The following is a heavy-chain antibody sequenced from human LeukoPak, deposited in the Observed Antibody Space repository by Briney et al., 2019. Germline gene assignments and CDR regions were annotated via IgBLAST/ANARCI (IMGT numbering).Heavy chain of an antibody. J-gene: IGHJ4*02. V-gene: IGHV3-21*01. CDR1: GFSFSSYS. CDR3: ARCSGVFGSSGY. CDR2: ISSGTGSYI. Sequence: GGSLRLSCVATGFSFSSYSMNWVRQAPGKGLEWVSTISSGTGSYIYYADSVRGRFTISRDNAKNSLYLQMNSLRAEDTAVYYCARCSGVFGSSGYWGQGTLVTVSS. D-gene: IGHD6-6*01.